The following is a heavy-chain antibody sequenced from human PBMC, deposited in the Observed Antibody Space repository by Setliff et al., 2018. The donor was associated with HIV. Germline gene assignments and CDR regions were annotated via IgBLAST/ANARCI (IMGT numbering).Heavy chain of an antibody. V-gene: IGHV4-61*02. D-gene: IGHD1-26*01. CDR2: IYTSGRT. CDR1: GGSISSGSYY. Sequence: PSETLSLTCTVSGGSISSGSYYWSWIRQPAGKGLEWIGRIYTSGRTNYNPSLKSRVAISIDMSKNQFSLNLGSVPAADTAGHYCARGVRVGPTTTANWFDPCGQGTLVTGSS. CDR3: ARGVRVGPTTTANWFDP. J-gene: IGHJ5*02.